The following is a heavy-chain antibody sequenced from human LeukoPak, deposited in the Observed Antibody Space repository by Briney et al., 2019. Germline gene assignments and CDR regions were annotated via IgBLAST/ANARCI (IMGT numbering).Heavy chain of an antibody. V-gene: IGHV4-61*08. CDR2: IYYTGTT. CDR1: GGSISSGDYY. D-gene: IGHD6-19*01. J-gene: IGHJ4*02. CDR3: AREEDSGWYRH. Sequence: SETLSLTCTVSGGSISSGDYYWTWIRQAPGKGLEWIGYIYYTGTTNYNPSLKSRLTISVDMSNNQFSLKLSSVTAADTAIYYCAREEDSGWYRHWGQGTLVTVSS.